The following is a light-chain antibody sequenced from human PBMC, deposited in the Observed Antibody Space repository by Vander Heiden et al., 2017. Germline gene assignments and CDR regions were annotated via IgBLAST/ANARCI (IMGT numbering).Light chain of an antibody. V-gene: IGLV2-14*03. Sequence: QSALTQPASVSGSPGQSITISCTGSSSDIGGYNYVSWYQQQPGKAPKLMIHDVSDRPSGVSNRFSGSKSGNTASLTISGLQAEDEADYYCCSYTSSSTLYVFGTGTKVTVL. CDR2: DVS. CDR3: CSYTSSSTLYV. J-gene: IGLJ1*01. CDR1: SSDIGGYNY.